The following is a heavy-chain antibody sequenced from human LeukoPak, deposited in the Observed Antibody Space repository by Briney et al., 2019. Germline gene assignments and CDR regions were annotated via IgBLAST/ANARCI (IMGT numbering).Heavy chain of an antibody. V-gene: IGHV4-59*08. CDR2: IYYSGST. D-gene: IGHD1-26*01. Sequence: SETLSLTCTVSGGSISSYYWSWIRQPPGKGLEWIGYIYYSGSTNYNPSLKSRVTISVDTSKNQFSLKLSSVTAADTAVYYCARAPWEYFDYWGQGTLVTVSS. CDR3: ARAPWEYFDY. CDR1: GGSISSYY. J-gene: IGHJ4*02.